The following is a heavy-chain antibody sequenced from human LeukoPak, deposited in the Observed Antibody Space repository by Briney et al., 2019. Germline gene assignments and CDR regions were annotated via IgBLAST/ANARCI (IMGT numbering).Heavy chain of an antibody. CDR1: GGSISSYY. J-gene: IGHJ4*02. V-gene: IGHV4-59*12. CDR2: ISYSGST. D-gene: IGHD6-19*01. CDR3: ARDPRGSSGWYGLDY. Sequence: SETLSLTCTVSGGSISSYYWSWIRQPPGKGLEWIGYISYSGSTNYNPSLKSRVTISLDTSKNQFSLKLSSVTAADTAVYYCARDPRGSSGWYGLDYWGQGTLVTVSS.